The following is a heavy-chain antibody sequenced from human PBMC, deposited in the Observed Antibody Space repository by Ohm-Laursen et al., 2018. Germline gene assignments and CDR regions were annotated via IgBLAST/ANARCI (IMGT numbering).Heavy chain of an antibody. V-gene: IGHV3-7*01. Sequence: SLRLSCSASGFTFGTYWMAWVRQTPGKGLEWVANINRDGGSESYVDSVQGRFTISRDNAKNLLYLQMNNLRAEDTAMYYCSRDYLSIWGQGTLVTVSS. D-gene: IGHD2/OR15-2a*01. CDR2: INRDGGSE. CDR3: SRDYLSI. J-gene: IGHJ3*01. CDR1: GFTFGTYW.